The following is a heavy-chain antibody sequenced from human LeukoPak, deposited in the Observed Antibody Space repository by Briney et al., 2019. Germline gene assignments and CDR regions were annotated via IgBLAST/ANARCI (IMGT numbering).Heavy chain of an antibody. Sequence: PSETLSLTCAVYGGSFSGYYWSWIRQPPGKGLEWIGEINHSGSTNYNPSLKSRVTISVDTSKNQFSLKLSSVTAADTAVYYCARKYPSYYYMDVWGKGTTVTVSS. V-gene: IGHV4-34*01. CDR2: INHSGST. J-gene: IGHJ6*03. CDR1: GGSFSGYY. D-gene: IGHD3-16*01. CDR3: ARKYPSYYYMDV.